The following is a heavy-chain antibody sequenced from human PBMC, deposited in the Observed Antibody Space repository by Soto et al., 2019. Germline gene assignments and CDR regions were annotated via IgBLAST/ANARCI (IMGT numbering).Heavy chain of an antibody. CDR3: ARRDCSPPYRY. Sequence: QLQLQESGPGLVKPSETLSLTCTVSGGSISSSNYYWGWIRQPPGKGREWIGTIYYSGTTYYNPSLKRRVSTSVDTSTTQFSPKLSSVTAADTAVYYCARRDCSPPYRYWGQGTLVTVSS. V-gene: IGHV4-39*01. CDR1: GGSISSSNYY. CDR2: IYYSGTT. D-gene: IGHD2-21*01. J-gene: IGHJ4*02.